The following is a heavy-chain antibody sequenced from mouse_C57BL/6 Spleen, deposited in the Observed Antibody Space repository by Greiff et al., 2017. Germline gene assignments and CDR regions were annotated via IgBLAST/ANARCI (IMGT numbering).Heavy chain of an antibody. Sequence: EVQVVESGPELVKPGASVKLSCKASGYSFTGYFMNWVMQSPGQGLEWIGRIHPSNGYTFYNQKFKGKATLTVDKSSSTAYMELRSLTSEDSAVYYCASGLSFAYWGQGTLVTVSA. CDR3: ASGLSFAY. D-gene: IGHD3-1*01. J-gene: IGHJ3*01. V-gene: IGHV1-20*01. CDR2: IHPSNGYT. CDR1: GYSFTGYF.